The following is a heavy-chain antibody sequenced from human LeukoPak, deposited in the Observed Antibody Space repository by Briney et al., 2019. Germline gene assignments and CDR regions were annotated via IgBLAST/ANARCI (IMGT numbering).Heavy chain of an antibody. CDR2: INPYSGGT. CDR1: GYTFTDYY. D-gene: IGHD6-19*01. Sequence: GASVTVSFTGSGYTFTDYYMHWVRHAPGQGLEWMGRINPYSGGTNYAQTFQGRVTITRDTSNSKAYMELRRQKSDATAAYYCERDYSSVWYVYWGQGALGTVSS. J-gene: IGHJ4*02. V-gene: IGHV1-2*06. CDR3: ERDYSSVWYVY.